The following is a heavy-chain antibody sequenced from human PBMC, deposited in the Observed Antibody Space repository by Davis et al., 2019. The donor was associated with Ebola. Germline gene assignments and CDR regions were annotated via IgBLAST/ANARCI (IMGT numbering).Heavy chain of an antibody. CDR3: AKALENYYYDSSGYYSRYEYFQH. CDR2: ISGSGGST. V-gene: IGHV3-23*01. Sequence: GGSLRLSCAASGFTFSSYAMSWVRQAPGKGLEWVSAISGSGGSTYYADSVKGRFTISRDNSKNTLYLQMNSLRAEDTAVYYCAKALENYYYDSSGYYSRYEYFQHWGQGTLVTVSS. CDR1: GFTFSSYA. J-gene: IGHJ1*01. D-gene: IGHD3-22*01.